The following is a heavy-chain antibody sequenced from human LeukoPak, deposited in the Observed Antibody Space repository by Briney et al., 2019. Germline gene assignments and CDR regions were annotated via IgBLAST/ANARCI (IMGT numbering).Heavy chain of an antibody. CDR1: GFTFSDYY. CDR3: ARDRYSSSWLNYYYYGMDV. J-gene: IGHJ6*02. CDR2: ISSSGSTI. D-gene: IGHD6-13*01. V-gene: IGHV3-11*01. Sequence: GGSLRLSCAASGFTFSDYYMSWIRQAPGKGLEWVSYISSSGSTIYYADSVKGRFTISRDNAKNSLHLQMNSLRAEDTAVYYCARDRYSSSWLNYYYYGMDVWGQGTTVTVSS.